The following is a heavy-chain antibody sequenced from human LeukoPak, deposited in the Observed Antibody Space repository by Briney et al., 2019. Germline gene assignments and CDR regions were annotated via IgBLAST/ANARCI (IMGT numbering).Heavy chain of an antibody. Sequence: GGSLRLSCAASGFTFSSYSMNWVRQAPGKGLEWVSSISSSSSYIYYADSVKGRFTISRDNAKNSLYLQMNSLRAEDTAVYYCAGMSSIAVAGWDYWGQGTLVTVSS. D-gene: IGHD6-19*01. CDR3: AGMSSIAVAGWDY. CDR1: GFTFSSYS. CDR2: ISSSSSYI. J-gene: IGHJ4*02. V-gene: IGHV3-21*01.